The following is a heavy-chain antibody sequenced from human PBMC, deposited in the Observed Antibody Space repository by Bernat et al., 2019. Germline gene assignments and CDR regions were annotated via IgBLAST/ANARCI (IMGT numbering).Heavy chain of an antibody. CDR3: ARAASGGWDRPDY. D-gene: IGHD6-19*01. V-gene: IGHV3-7*03. Sequence: EVQLVESGGGLVQPGGSLRLSCAASGFTFSSFWISWARQAPGNGLEWVANIKKDGSEKYYVDSVNGRFTISGDTAKNSLYLQMNSLRAEDGAVYYCARAASGGWDRPDYWGQGTLVTGSS. CDR2: IKKDGSEK. CDR1: GFTFSSFW. J-gene: IGHJ4*02.